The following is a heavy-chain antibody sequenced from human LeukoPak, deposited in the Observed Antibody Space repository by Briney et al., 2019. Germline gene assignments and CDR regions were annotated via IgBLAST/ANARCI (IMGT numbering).Heavy chain of an antibody. CDR2: ITYDGSNT. CDR3: AGSSSTARSYFDY. J-gene: IGHJ4*02. V-gene: IGHV3-30*04. Sequence: SGGSLRLSCAASGFASSNNAMHWVRQAPGKGLEGVAFITYDGSNTYYRDSVEGRFTISRDDSKNTVYLQMNSLRAEDTAVYYCAGSSSTARSYFDYWGQGILVTVSS. CDR1: GFASSNNA. D-gene: IGHD5-18*01.